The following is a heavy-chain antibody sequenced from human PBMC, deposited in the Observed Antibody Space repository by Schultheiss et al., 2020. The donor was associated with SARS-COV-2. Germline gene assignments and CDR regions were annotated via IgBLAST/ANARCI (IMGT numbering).Heavy chain of an antibody. CDR3: AKVEGGWYFDL. CDR1: GFTFSSYA. CDR2: ISGSGGST. D-gene: IGHD3-16*01. V-gene: IGHV3-23*01. Sequence: GESLKISCAASGFTFSSYAMSWVRQAPGKGLEWVSAISGSGGSTYYADSVKGRFTISRDNSKNTLYLQMNSLRAEDTAVYYCAKVEGGWYFDLWGRGTLVTVSS. J-gene: IGHJ2*01.